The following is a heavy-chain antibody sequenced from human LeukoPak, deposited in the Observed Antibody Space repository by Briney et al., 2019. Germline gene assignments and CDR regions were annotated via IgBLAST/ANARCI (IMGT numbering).Heavy chain of an antibody. CDR1: GFTVSSNY. CDR3: ARASYCDILTGYKKDDTFDI. V-gene: IGHV3-53*01. D-gene: IGHD3-9*01. CDR2: MYAGGSA. J-gene: IGHJ3*02. Sequence: PGGSLRLSCAASGFTVSSNYMSWVSQPPRKGLEWVSVMYAGGSADYADSVKGRFTISRDNSKNTLYLQMDSLRAEDTSVYYCARASYCDILTGYKKDDTFDIWGQGTMVTVSS.